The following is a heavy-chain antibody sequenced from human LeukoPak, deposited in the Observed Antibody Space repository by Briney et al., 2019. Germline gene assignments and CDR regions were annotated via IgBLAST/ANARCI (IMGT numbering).Heavy chain of an antibody. CDR1: GFTFSNYW. CDR3: ARRIIADSYDAFDI. J-gene: IGHJ3*02. V-gene: IGHV3-7*03. CDR2: IKQDGSEK. D-gene: IGHD6-13*01. Sequence: PGGSLRLSCAAPGFTFSNYWMTWVRQAPGKGLEWVANIKQDGSEKYYVDSVKGRFTISRDNAKNSLYLQMNSLRAEDTVMYYCARRIIADSYDAFDIWGQGTMVTVSS.